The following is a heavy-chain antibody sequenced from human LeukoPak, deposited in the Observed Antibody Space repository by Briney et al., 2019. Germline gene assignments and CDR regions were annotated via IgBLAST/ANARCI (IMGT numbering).Heavy chain of an antibody. CDR3: ARDLYCSSTSCYSLNYYYYYMDV. J-gene: IGHJ6*03. CDR1: GYTFTGYC. Sequence: GASVKVSCKASGYTFTGYCMHWVRQAPGQGLEWMGWINPNSGGTNYAQKFQGRVTMTRDTSISTAYMELSRLRSDDTAVYYCARDLYCSSTSCYSLNYYYYYMDVWGKGTTVTVSS. D-gene: IGHD2-2*01. CDR2: INPNSGGT. V-gene: IGHV1-2*02.